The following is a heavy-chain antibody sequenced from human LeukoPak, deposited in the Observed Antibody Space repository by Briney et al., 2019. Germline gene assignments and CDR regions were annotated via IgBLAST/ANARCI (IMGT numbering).Heavy chain of an antibody. CDR3: ARGPPNWGYDY. J-gene: IGHJ4*02. Sequence: ASVKVSCKASGYTFTSYDFNWVRQATGQRPEWMGWMSPNSGDTGYAQKFRDRVTMTRNTSISTAYMELSSLRSDDTAGYYCARGPPNWGYDYWGPGTLVTVSS. CDR1: GYTFTSYD. D-gene: IGHD7-27*01. V-gene: IGHV1-8*01. CDR2: MSPNSGDT.